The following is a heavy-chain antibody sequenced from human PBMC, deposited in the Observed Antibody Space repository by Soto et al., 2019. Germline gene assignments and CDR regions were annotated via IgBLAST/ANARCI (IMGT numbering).Heavy chain of an antibody. CDR3: ARSQGSSTSLEIYYYYYYGMDV. V-gene: IGHV1-69*01. D-gene: IGHD2-2*01. Sequence: QVQLVQSGAEVKKPGSSVKVSCKASGGTFGSYAISWVRQAPGQGLEWMGGIIPIPGTANYAQKFQGRVTIAADDSTSTAYMELSSLRSEDTAVYSCARSQGSSTSLEIYYYYYYGMDVWGQGTTVTVSS. CDR2: IIPIPGTA. CDR1: GGTFGSYA. J-gene: IGHJ6*02.